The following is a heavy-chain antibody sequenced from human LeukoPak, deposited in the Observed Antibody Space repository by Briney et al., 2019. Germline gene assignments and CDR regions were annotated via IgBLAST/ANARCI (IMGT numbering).Heavy chain of an antibody. V-gene: IGHV1-24*01. Sequence: GASVKVSCKVSGYTLTELSMHWVRQAPGKGLEWMGGFDPEDGETIYAQKFQGRVTMTEDTSTDTAYMELSSLRSEDTAVYYCATGPPSGSYRRRDSFDYWGQGTLVTVSS. CDR3: ATGPPSGSYRRRDSFDY. J-gene: IGHJ4*02. D-gene: IGHD1-26*01. CDR1: GYTLTELS. CDR2: FDPEDGET.